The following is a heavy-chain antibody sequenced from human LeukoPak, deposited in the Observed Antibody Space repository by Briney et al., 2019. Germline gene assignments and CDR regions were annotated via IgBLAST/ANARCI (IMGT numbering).Heavy chain of an antibody. Sequence: GASVKVSCKASGGTFSSYAISWVRQAPGQGLEWMGGIIPIFGTANYAQKFQGRVTITTDESTSTAYMELSSLRSEDTAVYYCATQVGTFPVYGPPGYWGQGTRVTVSS. CDR3: ATQVGTFPVYGPPGY. CDR1: GGTFSSYA. D-gene: IGHD2-8*01. J-gene: IGHJ4*02. V-gene: IGHV1-69*05. CDR2: IIPIFGTA.